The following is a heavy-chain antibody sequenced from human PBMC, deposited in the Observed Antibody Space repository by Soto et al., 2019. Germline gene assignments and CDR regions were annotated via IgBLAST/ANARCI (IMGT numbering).Heavy chain of an antibody. CDR1: GFTFSDYY. Sequence: QVQLVESGGGLVKPGGSLRLSCAASGFTFSDYYMSRIRQAPGQGLEWVAYISSSSSYAKYADSVKGRVTISRDNATNTQYLKINCLRTADTAWYCCASARHQYSGYDDFDYWCQGTLVSVSS. J-gene: IGHJ4*02. CDR3: ASARHQYSGYDDFDY. D-gene: IGHD5-12*01. V-gene: IGHV3-11*05. CDR2: ISSSSSYA.